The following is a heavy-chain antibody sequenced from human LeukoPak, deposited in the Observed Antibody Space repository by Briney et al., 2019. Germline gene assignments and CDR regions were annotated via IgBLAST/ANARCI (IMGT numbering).Heavy chain of an antibody. D-gene: IGHD2-21*01. CDR3: ARQYSFEVIRDRQDFDY. J-gene: IGHJ4*02. V-gene: IGHV4-39*01. CDR2: IYYGGST. CDR1: GGSISSSSYY. Sequence: PSETLSLTCTVSGGSISSSSYYWGWIRQPPGKGLEWIGSIYYGGSTYYNPSLKSRVTISVDTSKNQFSLKLSSVTAADTAVYYCARQYSFEVIRDRQDFDYWGQGTLVTVSS.